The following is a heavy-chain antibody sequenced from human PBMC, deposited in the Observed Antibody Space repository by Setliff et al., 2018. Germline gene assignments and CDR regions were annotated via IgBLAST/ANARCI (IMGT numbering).Heavy chain of an antibody. J-gene: IGHJ3*02. CDR3: ARIRGPTSNCQEAFDI. CDR2: IFYSGNT. CDR1: GGSMTSYY. V-gene: IGHV4-59*01. Sequence: SETLSLTCTVSGGSMTSYYWTWIRQPPGEGLEWIGYIFYSGNTDYNNSLKSLFTISVDTSTSQFSLNLTSVTAADTAVYYCARIRGPTSNCQEAFDIWAEGTMVTVSS. D-gene: IGHD2-2*01.